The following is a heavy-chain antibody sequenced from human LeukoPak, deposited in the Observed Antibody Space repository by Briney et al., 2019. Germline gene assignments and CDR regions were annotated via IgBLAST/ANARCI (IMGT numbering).Heavy chain of an antibody. V-gene: IGHV1-2*02. CDR3: ARDVQGYYYGSGSQINDAFDI. CDR1: GYTFTAYY. J-gene: IGHJ3*02. CDR2: INPNSGGT. D-gene: IGHD3-10*01. Sequence: GASVKVSCKASGYTFTAYYMHWVRQAPGQGLEWMGWINPNSGGTNYAQKFQGRVTMTRDTSISTAYMELSSLRSEDTAVYYCARDVQGYYYGSGSQINDAFDIWGQGTMVTVSS.